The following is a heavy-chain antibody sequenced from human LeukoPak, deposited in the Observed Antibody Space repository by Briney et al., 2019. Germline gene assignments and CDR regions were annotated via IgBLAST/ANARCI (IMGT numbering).Heavy chain of an antibody. CDR3: AGVSTIVGATIFDY. V-gene: IGHV1-24*01. J-gene: IGHJ4*02. Sequence: ASVKVSCKVSGYTLTELSMHWVRQAPGKGLEWMGGFDPEDGETVYAQKFQGRVTMTEDTSTDTAYMELSSLRSEDTAVYYCAGVSTIVGATIFDYWGQGTLVTVSS. CDR2: FDPEDGET. CDR1: GYTLTELS. D-gene: IGHD1-26*01.